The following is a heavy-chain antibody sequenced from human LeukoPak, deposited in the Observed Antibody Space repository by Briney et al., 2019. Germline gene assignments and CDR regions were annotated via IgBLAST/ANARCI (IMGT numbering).Heavy chain of an antibody. CDR3: ARHTRGVDTALVQDAFDI. V-gene: IGHV5-51*01. CDR1: GYRFTNYW. Sequence: GESLKISCKGSGYRFTNYWIGWVRQMPGKGLECTGIIYPDDSDIRYSPSFQGQVTISADKSVSTAYLQWSSLKASDTAIYYCARHTRGVDTALVQDAFDIWGQGTRVTVSS. CDR2: IYPDDSDI. J-gene: IGHJ3*02. D-gene: IGHD5-18*01.